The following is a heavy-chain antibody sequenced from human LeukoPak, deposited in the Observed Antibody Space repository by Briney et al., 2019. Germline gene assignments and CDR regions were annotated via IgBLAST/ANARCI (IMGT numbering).Heavy chain of an antibody. V-gene: IGHV3-30*02. CDR1: GFTFSSYG. J-gene: IGHJ6*03. CDR3: AKCWNSGGYRVWNYYMDV. D-gene: IGHD1-26*01. Sequence: GGSLRLSCAASGFTFSSYGMHWVRQAPGKGLEWVAFIRYDGSNKYYADSVKGRFTISRDNSKNTLYLQMNSLRAEDTAVYYCAKCWNSGGYRVWNYYMDVWGKGTTVTVSS. CDR2: IRYDGSNK.